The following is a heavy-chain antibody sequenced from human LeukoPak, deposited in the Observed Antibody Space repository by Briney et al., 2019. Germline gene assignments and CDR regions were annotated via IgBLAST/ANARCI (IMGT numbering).Heavy chain of an antibody. Sequence: SVKLSCKSSGGTFSSYAISWVRQAPGQGLEWMGRRIPILGIANYAQKFQGRVKITADKSTSTAYMELSSLRSEDTAVYYCARDRASMVRGVDLDYWGQGTLVTVSS. CDR2: RIPILGIA. V-gene: IGHV1-69*04. J-gene: IGHJ4*02. CDR3: ARDRASMVRGVDLDY. D-gene: IGHD3-10*01. CDR1: GGTFSSYA.